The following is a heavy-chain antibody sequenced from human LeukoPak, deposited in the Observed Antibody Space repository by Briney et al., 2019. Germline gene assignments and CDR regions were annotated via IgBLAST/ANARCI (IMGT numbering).Heavy chain of an antibody. D-gene: IGHD2-2*01. Sequence: GASVKVSCKVSGYTLTELSMHWVRQAPGKGLEWMGGFDPEDGETIYAQKFQGRVTMTEDTSTDTAYMELSSLRSEDTAVYYCAVGVPAASWFDPWGQGTLVTVSS. J-gene: IGHJ5*02. V-gene: IGHV1-24*01. CDR2: FDPEDGET. CDR3: AVGVPAASWFDP. CDR1: GYTLTELS.